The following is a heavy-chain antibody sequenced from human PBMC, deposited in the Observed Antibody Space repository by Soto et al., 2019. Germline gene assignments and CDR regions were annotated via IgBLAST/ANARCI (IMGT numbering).Heavy chain of an antibody. CDR1: GFTFNNYA. D-gene: IGHD2-2*01. J-gene: IGHJ6*02. CDR2: ISGSGGST. CDR3: AKDPPWTVGPLAMDV. Sequence: PGGSLRLSCAAAGFTFNNYAMSWVRQAPGKGLEWVSAISGSGGSTYYADSVKGRFTVSRDDPKNTLYLDMNSLRVEDTAVYYCAKDPPWTVGPLAMDVWGQGTTVTVSS. V-gene: IGHV3-23*01.